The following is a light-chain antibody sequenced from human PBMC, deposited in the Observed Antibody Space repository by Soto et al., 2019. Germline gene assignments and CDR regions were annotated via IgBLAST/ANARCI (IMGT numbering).Light chain of an antibody. CDR2: GAS. Sequence: EIVLTQSPGTLSLSPGERATLSCRASQSVSSTYLAWYHQKPGQAPRLLIYGASSRATGIPDRFSGSGSGADFTLTISRLEPEDFAVYHCQQFDSSPPRYTFGQGTKLEIK. J-gene: IGKJ2*01. V-gene: IGKV3-20*01. CDR3: QQFDSSPPRYT. CDR1: QSVSSTY.